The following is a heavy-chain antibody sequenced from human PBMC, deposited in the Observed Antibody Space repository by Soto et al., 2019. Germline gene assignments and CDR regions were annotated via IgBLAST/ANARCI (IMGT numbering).Heavy chain of an antibody. CDR3: AREGYSTQYYYGMDV. Sequence: SVKVSCKASGGTFSSYAISWVRQAPGQGLEWMGGIIPIFGTANYAQKFQGRVTITADESTSTAYMELSSLRSEDTAVYYCAREGYSTQYYYGMDVWGQGTTVTVSS. CDR1: GGTFSSYA. J-gene: IGHJ6*02. CDR2: IIPIFGTA. V-gene: IGHV1-69*13. D-gene: IGHD6-13*01.